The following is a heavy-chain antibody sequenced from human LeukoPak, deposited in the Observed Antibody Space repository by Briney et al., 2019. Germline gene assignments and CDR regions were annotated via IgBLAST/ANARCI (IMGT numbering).Heavy chain of an antibody. D-gene: IGHD6-6*01. CDR1: GFTFSSYC. J-gene: IGHJ3*02. V-gene: IGHV3-74*01. Sequence: PGGSLRLSCAASGFTFSSYCMHWVRQAPGKGLVWVSRISTDGSSTNSADSVKGRLTISRDNAKNTLYLQMNSLGAEDTAVYYCVREYSSSSGRAFDMWGQGTMVTVSP. CDR3: VREYSSSSGRAFDM. CDR2: ISTDGSST.